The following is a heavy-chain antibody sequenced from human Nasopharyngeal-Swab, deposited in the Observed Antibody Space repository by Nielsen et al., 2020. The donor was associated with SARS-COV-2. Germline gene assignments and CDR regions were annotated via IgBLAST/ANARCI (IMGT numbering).Heavy chain of an antibody. Sequence: WIRQPPGKGLEWIGSIYYSESTYYNPSLKSRVTVSVDTSKNQFSLKLSSVTAADTAVYYCARHALVTKDFDYWGQGTLVTVSS. CDR3: ARHALVTKDFDY. V-gene: IGHV4-39*01. D-gene: IGHD4-17*01. J-gene: IGHJ4*02. CDR2: IYYSEST.